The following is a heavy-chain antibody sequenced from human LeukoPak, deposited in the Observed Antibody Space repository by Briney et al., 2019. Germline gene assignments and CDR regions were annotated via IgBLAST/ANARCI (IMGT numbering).Heavy chain of an antibody. J-gene: IGHJ4*02. CDR3: AGRVGWDYRFDY. Sequence: SETLSLTCTVSGYSISSGYYWGWIRPPPGKGLEWIGSIYHSGSTYYNPSLKSRVTISVDTSKNQFSLKLSSVTAADTAVYYCAGRVGWDYRFDYWGQGTLVTVSS. V-gene: IGHV4-38-2*02. CDR2: IYHSGST. D-gene: IGHD1-7*01. CDR1: GYSISSGYY.